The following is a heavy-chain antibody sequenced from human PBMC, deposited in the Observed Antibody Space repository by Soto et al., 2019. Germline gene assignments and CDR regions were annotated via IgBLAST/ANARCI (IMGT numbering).Heavy chain of an antibody. Sequence: LRLSCAASGFNFGDYAMHWVRQTPGQGLEWVSGLNWNSVTPGYGDSVKGRFSISRDNGKYALYLQMTSLRPEDAALYYCVKDISGAYSGPNYDAWGQGTLVTVSS. D-gene: IGHD1-26*01. J-gene: IGHJ4*02. CDR3: VKDISGAYSGPNYDA. CDR2: LNWNSVTP. CDR1: GFNFGDYA. V-gene: IGHV3-9*01.